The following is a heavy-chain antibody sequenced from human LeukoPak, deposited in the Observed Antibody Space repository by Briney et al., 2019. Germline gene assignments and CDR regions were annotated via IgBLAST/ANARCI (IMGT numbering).Heavy chain of an antibody. V-gene: IGHV3-74*01. Sequence: PGGSLRLSCAASGFTFSSNWMHWVRQAPGKGLVWVSRINEDGSTTNYADSVKGRFTISRDNAKNSLYLQMNSLRAEDTAVYYCARGGYSYGYWGQGTLVTVSS. D-gene: IGHD5-18*01. CDR1: GFTFSSNW. J-gene: IGHJ4*02. CDR2: INEDGSTT. CDR3: ARGGYSYGY.